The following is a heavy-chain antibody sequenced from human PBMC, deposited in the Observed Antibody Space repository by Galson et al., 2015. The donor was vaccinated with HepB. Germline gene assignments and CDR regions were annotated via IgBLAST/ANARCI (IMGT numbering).Heavy chain of an antibody. J-gene: IGHJ4*02. V-gene: IGHV3-30*18. CDR3: AKVTRAYYFDY. CDR1: GFTFNIYD. D-gene: IGHD2-15*01. Sequence: SLRLSCAASGFTFNIYDMHWVRQAPGKGLEWVAVISHDGSSRYYVDSVKGRFTTSRDNSKNTLYLQMNSLRVDDTAVYYCAKVTRAYYFDYWGQGALVAVSS. CDR2: ISHDGSSR.